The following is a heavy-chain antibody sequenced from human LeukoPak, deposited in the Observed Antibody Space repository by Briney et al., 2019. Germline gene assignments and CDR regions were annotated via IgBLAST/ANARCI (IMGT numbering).Heavy chain of an antibody. Sequence: PGGSLRLSCAASEFTFSSSAMSRVRQTPGKGLEWVSTITDNGGSTYFADSVKGRFTISRDNSKNTLHLQMNRLRADDTAVYYCAKRNSGSCSRGFDYWGQGTLVTVSS. CDR1: EFTFSSSA. D-gene: IGHD1-26*01. CDR3: AKRNSGSCSRGFDY. J-gene: IGHJ4*02. CDR2: ITDNGGST. V-gene: IGHV3-23*01.